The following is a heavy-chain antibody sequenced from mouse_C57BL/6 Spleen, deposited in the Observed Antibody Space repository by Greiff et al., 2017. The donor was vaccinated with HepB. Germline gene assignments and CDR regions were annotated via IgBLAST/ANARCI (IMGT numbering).Heavy chain of an antibody. CDR2: ISDGGSYT. CDR3: AREGDGYYAWFAY. V-gene: IGHV5-4*01. J-gene: IGHJ3*01. D-gene: IGHD2-3*01. Sequence: EVQRVESGGGLVKPGGSLKLSCAASGFTFSSYAMSWVRQTPEKRLEWVATISDGGSYTYYPDNVKGRFTISRDNAKNNLYLQMSHLKSEDTAMYYWAREGDGYYAWFAYWGQGTLVTVSA. CDR1: GFTFSSYA.